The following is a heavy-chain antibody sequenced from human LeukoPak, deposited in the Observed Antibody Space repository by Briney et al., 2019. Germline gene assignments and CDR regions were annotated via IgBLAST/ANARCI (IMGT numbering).Heavy chain of an antibody. CDR1: GFTFSSYG. Sequence: GGSLRLSCAASGFTFSSYGMHWVRQAPGKGLEWVAVMSHDGSSKYYADSVKGRFTISRDNSKNTLYPQMNSLRAEDTAVYYCAKDLLGTFFDYWGQGTLVTVSS. D-gene: IGHD1-1*01. V-gene: IGHV3-30*18. CDR2: MSHDGSSK. CDR3: AKDLLGTFFDY. J-gene: IGHJ4*02.